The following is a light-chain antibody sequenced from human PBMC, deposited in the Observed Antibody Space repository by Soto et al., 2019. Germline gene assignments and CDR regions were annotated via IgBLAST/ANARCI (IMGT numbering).Light chain of an antibody. CDR2: GAS. CDR3: QQYARSPLT. CDR1: QSVSNNY. V-gene: IGKV3-20*01. Sequence: EIVLTQSPRTLSLSPGERAALSCRASQSVSNNYLAWYQQKPGQAPRLLIYGASNRATGIPYRFSGSGSGTDFTLTISRLEPEDFVVYYCQQYARSPLTFGGGTKVDI. J-gene: IGKJ4*01.